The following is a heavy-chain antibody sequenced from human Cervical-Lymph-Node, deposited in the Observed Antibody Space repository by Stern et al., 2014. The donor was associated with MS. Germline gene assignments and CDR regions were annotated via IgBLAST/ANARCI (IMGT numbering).Heavy chain of an antibody. Sequence: EVQLEESGGGLVQPGGSLRLSCAASGFTITNYDMHWVRQVTGQRLEWVSAIGTGGDTYYPVSVKGRFTISRENAKNALYLQMNSLRVGDTAIYYCARDRVGMDVWGQGTTVTVAS. V-gene: IGHV3-13*01. J-gene: IGHJ6*02. CDR1: GFTITNYD. CDR2: IGTGGDT. CDR3: ARDRVGMDV.